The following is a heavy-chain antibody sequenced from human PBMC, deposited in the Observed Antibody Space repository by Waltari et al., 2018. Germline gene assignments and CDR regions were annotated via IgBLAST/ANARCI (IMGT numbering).Heavy chain of an antibody. V-gene: IGHV3-15*01. Sequence: EVQLVESGGGLVKPGGSLRLSCAASGFTFSNAWMSWVRQAPGKGLEWVGRIKSNTDGGTTDYAAPVKGRFTISRDDSKNTLYLQMNSLNTEDTAVYYCTTGGWYGCYWGQGTLVTVSS. CDR1: GFTFSNAW. CDR3: TTGGWYGCY. J-gene: IGHJ4*02. D-gene: IGHD6-19*01. CDR2: IKSNTDGGTT.